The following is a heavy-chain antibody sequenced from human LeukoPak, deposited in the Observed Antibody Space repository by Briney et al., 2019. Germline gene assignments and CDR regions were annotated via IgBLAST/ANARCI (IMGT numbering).Heavy chain of an antibody. CDR2: ISSSGSTI. Sequence: LSLTCAVYGGSFSDYYMSWIRQAPGKGLEWVSYISSSGSTIYYADSVKGRFTISRDNAKNSLYLQMNSLRAEDTAVYYCTRAPGGYDYVWGSYRVFDYWGQGTLVTVSS. CDR3: TRAPGGYDYVWGSYRVFDY. V-gene: IGHV3-11*04. CDR1: GGSFSDYY. J-gene: IGHJ4*02. D-gene: IGHD3-16*02.